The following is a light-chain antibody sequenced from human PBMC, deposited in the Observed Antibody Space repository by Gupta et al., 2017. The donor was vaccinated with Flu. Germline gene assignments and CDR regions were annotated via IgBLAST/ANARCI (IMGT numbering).Light chain of an antibody. CDR2: WAS. Sequence: DIVMTQSPDSLAVSLGERATINCRSSRSVLYNSNNKNYLAWYQQKPGQPPNLLIYWASTRESGVPDRFSGSGSGTDFTLTISSLQAEDVAVYYCQQYYATASWTFGQGTKVEIK. V-gene: IGKV4-1*01. CDR1: RSVLYNSNNKNY. J-gene: IGKJ1*01. CDR3: QQYYATASWT.